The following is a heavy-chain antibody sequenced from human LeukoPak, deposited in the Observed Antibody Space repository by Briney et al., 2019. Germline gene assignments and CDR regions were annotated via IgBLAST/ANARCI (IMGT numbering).Heavy chain of an antibody. Sequence: GGSLRLSCTASGFTFGNYAVTWVRQAPGKGLEWVGFIRSKPYGGTVEYAASVQGRFTISRDDSKTIAYLEMNSLKTEDTAVYSCSRYGFVGADFDTGAGEPWSPSLQ. CDR1: GFTFGNYA. V-gene: IGHV3-49*04. D-gene: IGHD1-26*01. CDR3: SRYGFVGADFDT. J-gene: IGHJ4*02. CDR2: IRSKPYGGTV.